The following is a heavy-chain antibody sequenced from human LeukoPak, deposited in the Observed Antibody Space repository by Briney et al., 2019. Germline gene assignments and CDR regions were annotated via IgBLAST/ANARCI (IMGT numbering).Heavy chain of an antibody. Sequence: GGSLRLSCAASGFTFSSYGMNWVRQAPGKGLEWVGRIKSKTDGGTTDYAAPVKGRFTISRDDSKNTLYLQMNSLKTEDTAVYYCTTDSEYSSSWPWGQGTLVTVSS. CDR2: IKSKTDGGTT. CDR3: TTDSEYSSSWP. D-gene: IGHD6-13*01. CDR1: GFTFSSYG. J-gene: IGHJ5*02. V-gene: IGHV3-15*01.